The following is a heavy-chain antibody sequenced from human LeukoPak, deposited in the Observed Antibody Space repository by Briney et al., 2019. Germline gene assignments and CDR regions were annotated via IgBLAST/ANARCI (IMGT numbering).Heavy chain of an antibody. D-gene: IGHD4-17*01. J-gene: IGHJ3*02. CDR1: GFTFSNYS. Sequence: GGSLRLSCAASGFTFSNYSMNWVRQAPGKGLEWVSPISSSSSYIYYADSVKGRFTISRDNAKNSLYLQMNSLRAEDTAVYYCARGGYGDPNAFDIWGQGTMVTVSS. CDR2: ISSSSSYI. CDR3: ARGGYGDPNAFDI. V-gene: IGHV3-21*01.